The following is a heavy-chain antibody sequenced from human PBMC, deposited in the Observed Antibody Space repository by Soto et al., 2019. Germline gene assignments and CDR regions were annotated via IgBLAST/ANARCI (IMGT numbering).Heavy chain of an antibody. Sequence: GESLKISCKGSGYSFTSYWIGWVRQMPGKGLEWMGIIYPGDSDTRYSPYFQGQVTISADKSISTAYLQWSSLMSSDTAMYYCARHKRVGYCSGGSCYSPDYYYYMDVWGKGT. D-gene: IGHD2-15*01. CDR3: ARHKRVGYCSGGSCYSPDYYYYMDV. CDR1: GYSFTSYW. V-gene: IGHV5-51*01. CDR2: IYPGDSDT. J-gene: IGHJ6*03.